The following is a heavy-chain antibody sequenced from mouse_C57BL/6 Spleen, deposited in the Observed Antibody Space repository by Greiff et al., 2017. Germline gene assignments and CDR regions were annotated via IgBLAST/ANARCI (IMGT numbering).Heavy chain of an antibody. CDR2: IFPGSGST. J-gene: IGHJ3*01. V-gene: IGHV1-75*01. CDR1: GYTFTDYY. Sequence: QVQLQQSGPELVKPGASVQISCKASGYTFTDYYINWVKQRPGQGLEWIGWIFPGSGSTYYNEKFKGKATLTVDKSSSTAYMLLSSLTSEDSAVYFCASPGLLRRGFAYWGQGTLVTVSA. CDR3: ASPGLLRRGFAY. D-gene: IGHD1-1*01.